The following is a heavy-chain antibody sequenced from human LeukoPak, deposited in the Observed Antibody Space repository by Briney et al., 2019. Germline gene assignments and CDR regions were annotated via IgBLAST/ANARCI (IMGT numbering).Heavy chain of an antibody. CDR3: ARGYYYDSSGYHHAFDI. J-gene: IGHJ3*02. CDR2: IIPIFGTA. V-gene: IGHV1-69*05. D-gene: IGHD3-22*01. Sequence: SVKVSCKASGGTFSSYAISWVRQAPGQGLEWMGGIIPIFGTANYAQKFQGRVTITTDESTSTAYMELSSLRSEDTAVYYCARGYYYDSSGYHHAFDIWGQGTMVTVSS. CDR1: GGTFSSYA.